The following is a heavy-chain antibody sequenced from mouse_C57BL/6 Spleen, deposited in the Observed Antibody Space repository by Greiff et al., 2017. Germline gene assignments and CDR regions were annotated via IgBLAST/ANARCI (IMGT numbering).Heavy chain of an antibody. CDR1: GYTFTSYW. CDR2: INPCNSGT. CDR3: VGYYFDY. J-gene: IGHJ2*01. V-gene: IGHV1-53*01. Sequence: QVQLQQPGTELVQPGASVTLSCKASGYTFTSYWMHWVKPRPGQGLEWIGNINPCNSGTNYNEKFKSKAKLTVDKSSSTAYRQLSSLTSEDSAFYYCVGYYFDYWGQGTTLTVSS. D-gene: IGHD3-2*02.